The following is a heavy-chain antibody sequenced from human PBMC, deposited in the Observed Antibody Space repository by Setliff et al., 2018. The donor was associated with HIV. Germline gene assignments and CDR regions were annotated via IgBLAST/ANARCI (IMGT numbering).Heavy chain of an antibody. J-gene: IGHJ4*02. CDR1: GGSISSGGYY. D-gene: IGHD2-21*02. CDR3: ARGGAFCGRDSCYYLDY. Sequence: SETLSLTCTVSGGSISSGGYYWGWIRQPPGKGLEWIGSIYYSGSTYYNPSLKSRVTISVDTSKNQFSLKLSSVTAADTAVYFCARGGAFCGRDSCYYLDYWGQGNPVTVS. V-gene: IGHV4-39*07. CDR2: IYYSGST.